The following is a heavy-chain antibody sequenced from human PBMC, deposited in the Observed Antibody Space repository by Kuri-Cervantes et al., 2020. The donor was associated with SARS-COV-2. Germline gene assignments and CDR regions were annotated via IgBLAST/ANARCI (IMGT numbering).Heavy chain of an antibody. D-gene: IGHD6-19*01. CDR2: IYHSGST. V-gene: IGHV4-30-2*01. CDR3: ARESIAVAGTGGFDP. CDR1: GGSISSGGYS. Sequence: LRLSCAVSGGSISSGGYSWSWIRQPPGKGLEWIGYIYHSGSTYYNPSLKSRVTISVDRSKNQFSLKLSSATAADTAVYYCARESIAVAGTGGFDPWGQGTLVTVSS. J-gene: IGHJ5*02.